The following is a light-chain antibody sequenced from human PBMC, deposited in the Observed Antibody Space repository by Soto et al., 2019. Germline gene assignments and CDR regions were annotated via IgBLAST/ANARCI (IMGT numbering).Light chain of an antibody. V-gene: IGKV1-33*01. Sequence: DIQLTQSPSSLSASVGDRVTITCQASQDISNYLNWYQQKPGKAPKLLIYDASNLETGVPSRFNGSGSGTDFTFTIISLQPEDIATYYCQQYDNLHPWTFGQGTKVEIK. CDR2: DAS. CDR1: QDISNY. J-gene: IGKJ1*01. CDR3: QQYDNLHPWT.